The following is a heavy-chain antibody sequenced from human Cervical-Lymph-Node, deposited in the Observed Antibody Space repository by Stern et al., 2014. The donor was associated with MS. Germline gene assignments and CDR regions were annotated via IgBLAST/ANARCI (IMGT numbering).Heavy chain of an antibody. J-gene: IGHJ4*02. V-gene: IGHV5-51*01. CDR1: GYSFTSYW. Sequence: EVQLVEPGAEVKKSGESLKISCKGSGYSFTSYWIGWVRQMPGKGLEWIAIIFPGGSDIRYSPSFQGQVTISADKSSSTAYLQWNNLKASDTAIYYCARQRYFDYWGQGTLVTVSS. CDR3: ARQRYFDY. CDR2: IFPGGSDI.